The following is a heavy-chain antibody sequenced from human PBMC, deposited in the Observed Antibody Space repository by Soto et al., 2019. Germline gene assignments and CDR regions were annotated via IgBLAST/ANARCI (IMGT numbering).Heavy chain of an antibody. CDR3: ARDRGAAAGTNWFDP. CDR2: IYHSGST. V-gene: IGHV4-34*01. CDR1: GGSFSGYY. Sequence: SXTLSLTCAVYGGSFSGYYWSWFRQPPGKGLEWIGEIYHSGSTNYNPSLKSRVTISVDKSKNQFSLKLSSVTAADTAVYYCARDRGAAAGTNWFDPWGQGTLVTVSS. D-gene: IGHD6-13*01. J-gene: IGHJ5*02.